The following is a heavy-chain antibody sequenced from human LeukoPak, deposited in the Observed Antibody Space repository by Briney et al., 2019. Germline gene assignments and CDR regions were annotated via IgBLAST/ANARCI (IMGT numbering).Heavy chain of an antibody. Sequence: ASVKVSCKASGYTFTSYDINWVRQATGQGLEWMGWMNPNSGNTGYAQKFQGRVTITRNTSISTAYMELSSMRSEDTAVYYCARGSLGSGWYFSSYYSYGMDVWGQGTTVTVSS. V-gene: IGHV1-8*03. CDR1: GYTFTSYD. CDR2: MNPNSGNT. J-gene: IGHJ6*02. CDR3: ARGSLGSGWYFSSYYSYGMDV. D-gene: IGHD6-19*01.